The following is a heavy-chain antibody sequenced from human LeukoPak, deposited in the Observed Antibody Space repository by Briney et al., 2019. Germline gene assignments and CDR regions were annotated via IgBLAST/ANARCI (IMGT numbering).Heavy chain of an antibody. CDR3: AKDESEDSSGFGDY. V-gene: IGHV3-30*18. CDR2: ISYDGSNK. Sequence: QPGGSLRLSCAASVFTFSSYGMHWVRQAPGKGLEWVAVISYDGSNKYYADSVKGRFTISRDNSKNTLYLQMNSLRAEDTAVYYCAKDESEDSSGFGDYWGQGTLVTVSS. J-gene: IGHJ4*02. D-gene: IGHD3-22*01. CDR1: VFTFSSYG.